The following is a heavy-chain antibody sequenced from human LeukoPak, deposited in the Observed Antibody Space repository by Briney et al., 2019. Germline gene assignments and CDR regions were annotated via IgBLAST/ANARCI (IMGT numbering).Heavy chain of an antibody. CDR1: GGSVSSAMHY. J-gene: IGHJ5*02. V-gene: IGHV4-39*07. CDR3: ARGGDYGDNWFDP. D-gene: IGHD3-16*01. CDR2: VFYRGSS. Sequence: SETLSLTCSVSGGSVSSAMHYWGWIRQPPGKGLEWIGSVFYRGSSYYNPSLKSRVSVSLDTSKNLFSLKLSSVTAADTAVYYCARGGDYGDNWFDPWGQGTLVTVSS.